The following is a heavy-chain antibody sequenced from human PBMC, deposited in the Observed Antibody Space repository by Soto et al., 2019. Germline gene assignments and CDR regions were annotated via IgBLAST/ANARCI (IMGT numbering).Heavy chain of an antibody. CDR1: GYTFTSYG. CDR2: ISAYNGNT. Sequence: QVQLVQSGAEVKKPGASVKVSCKASGYTFTSYGIIWVRQAPGQGLEWMGWISAYNGNTNYAQKLQGRVTMTTDTSTSTAYMELRSLRSDDTAVYYCARPGYYDSSGYKRGNAFDIWGHGTMVTVSS. D-gene: IGHD3-22*01. V-gene: IGHV1-18*01. CDR3: ARPGYYDSSGYKRGNAFDI. J-gene: IGHJ3*02.